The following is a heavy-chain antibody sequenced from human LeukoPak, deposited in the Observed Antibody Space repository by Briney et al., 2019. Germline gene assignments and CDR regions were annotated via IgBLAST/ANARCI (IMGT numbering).Heavy chain of an antibody. V-gene: IGHV1-46*01. Sequence: ASVKVSCKAFGYTFTSNYMHWVRQAPGQGPEWMGVISPSGGSTTYAQKFQGRVTLTRDMSTSTDYLELSSLRSEATAVYYCARDCSGGSCYGDWFDPWGQGTLVSVSS. CDR1: GYTFTSNY. CDR2: ISPSGGST. J-gene: IGHJ5*02. D-gene: IGHD2-15*01. CDR3: ARDCSGGSCYGDWFDP.